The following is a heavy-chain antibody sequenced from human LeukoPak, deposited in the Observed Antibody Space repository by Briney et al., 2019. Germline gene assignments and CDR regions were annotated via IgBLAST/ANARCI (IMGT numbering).Heavy chain of an antibody. Sequence: PGGSLRLSCSASGFTFSSYAMHWVRQAPGKGLEWVAVIWYDGSIKYYADSVEGRFAISRDNSKNTLYLQMNSLRAEDTAVYYCASAAGPFDNWGQGTLVTVSS. J-gene: IGHJ4*02. CDR2: IWYDGSIK. D-gene: IGHD6-19*01. CDR3: ASAAGPFDN. V-gene: IGHV3-33*08. CDR1: GFTFSSYA.